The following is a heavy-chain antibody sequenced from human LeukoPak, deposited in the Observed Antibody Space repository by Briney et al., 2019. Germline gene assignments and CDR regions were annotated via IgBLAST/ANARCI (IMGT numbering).Heavy chain of an antibody. Sequence: SQTLSLTCTVSGRSISSYYWRWIRHPPGKGLEWIGYIYYSGSTNYNPSLKSRVTISVDTSKNQFSLKLSSVTAADTAVYYCAAYCSGGSCYSRVRANWFDPWGQGTLVTVSS. CDR1: GRSISSYY. V-gene: IGHV4-59*01. J-gene: IGHJ5*02. D-gene: IGHD2-15*01. CDR2: IYYSGST. CDR3: AAYCSGGSCYSRVRANWFDP.